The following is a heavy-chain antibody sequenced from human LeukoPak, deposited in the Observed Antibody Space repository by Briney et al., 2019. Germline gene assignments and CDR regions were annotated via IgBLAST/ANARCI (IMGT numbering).Heavy chain of an antibody. CDR3: ARTNWNDHGYYYYYYMDV. V-gene: IGHV4-61*02. Sequence: NPSRTLSLTCTVSGGSISSGSYYWSWIRQPAGKGLEWIGRIYTSGSTNYNPSLKSRVTISVDTSKNQFSLKLSSVTAADTAVYYCARTNWNDHGYYYYYYMDVWGKGTTVTVSS. D-gene: IGHD1-20*01. J-gene: IGHJ6*03. CDR1: GGSISSGSYY. CDR2: IYTSGST.